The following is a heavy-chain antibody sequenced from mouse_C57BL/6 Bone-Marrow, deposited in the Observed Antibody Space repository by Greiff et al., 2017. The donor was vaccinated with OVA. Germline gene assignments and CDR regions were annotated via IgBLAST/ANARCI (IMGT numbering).Heavy chain of an antibody. J-gene: IGHJ1*01. D-gene: IGHD1-1*01. V-gene: IGHV1-75*01. CDR3: AVRGFTTVGAPGDFDV. CDR2: SFPGSGST. CDR1: GYTFTDYY. Sequence: QVQLQQSGPELVKPGASVKISCTASGYTFTDYYINWVKQRPGRGLEWIGWSFPGSGSTYYNETFKDKATLTVDTSSSTSYMLLSMLTSEDSAVYCVAVRGFTTVGAPGDFDVWGPGTTVTVSS.